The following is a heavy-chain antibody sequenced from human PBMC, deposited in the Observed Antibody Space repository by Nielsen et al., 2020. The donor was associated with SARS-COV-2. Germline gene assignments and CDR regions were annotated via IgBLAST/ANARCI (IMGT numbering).Heavy chain of an antibody. CDR1: GFTFSSYS. V-gene: IGHV3-21*01. CDR2: ISSSSSYI. Sequence: GESLKISCAASGFTFSSYSMNWVRQAPGKGLEWVSSISSSSSYIYYADSVKGRFTISRDNSKNTLYLQMNSLRAEDTAVYYCAKGSSSWYYFDYWGQGTLVTVSS. J-gene: IGHJ4*02. D-gene: IGHD6-13*01. CDR3: AKGSSSWYYFDY.